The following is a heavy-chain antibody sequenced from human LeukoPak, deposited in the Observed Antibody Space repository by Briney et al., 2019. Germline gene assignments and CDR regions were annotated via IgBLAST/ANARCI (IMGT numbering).Heavy chain of an antibody. CDR3: ASDDILTGFDY. J-gene: IGHJ4*02. CDR2: IYDSGST. CDR1: GYSISSGYY. V-gene: IGHV4-38-2*02. Sequence: SETLSLNCTVSGYSISSGYYWRWIRQPPGEGLEWIGSIYDSGSTYYNPSLKSRVTRSVDTSKNQFSLKLSSVTAADTAVYYCASDDILTGFDYWGQGTLVTVSS. D-gene: IGHD3-9*01.